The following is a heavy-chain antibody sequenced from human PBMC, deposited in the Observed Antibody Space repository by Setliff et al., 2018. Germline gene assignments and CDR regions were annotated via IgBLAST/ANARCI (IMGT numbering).Heavy chain of an antibody. CDR2: ISAYNGNT. CDR3: ARTVYYDSSGYGV. V-gene: IGHV1-18*04. D-gene: IGHD3-22*01. CDR1: GYTFTSYY. J-gene: IGHJ4*02. Sequence: GASVKVSCKASGYTFTSYYIHWVRQAPGQGLEWMGWISAYNGNTNYAQKLQGRVTMTTDTSTSTAYMELRSLRSDDTAVYYCARTVYYDSSGYGVWGQGTQVTVSS.